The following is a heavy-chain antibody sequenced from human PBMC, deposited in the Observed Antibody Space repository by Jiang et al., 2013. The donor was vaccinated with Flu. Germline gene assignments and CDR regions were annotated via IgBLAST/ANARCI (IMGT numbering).Heavy chain of an antibody. V-gene: IGHV5-51*01. D-gene: IGHD6-13*01. J-gene: IGHJ6*02. CDR1: GYTFTGYW. CDR3: ARLAGRYSSYFGMDV. CDR2: IFPADSNT. Sequence: GAEVKKPGESLKISCKASGYTFTGYWIGWVRQMPGKGLEWMGVIFPADSNTKYSPSFQGLVTISADKSISTAYLQWSSVKASDTAMYYCARLAGRYSSYFGMDVWGQGTTVTVSS.